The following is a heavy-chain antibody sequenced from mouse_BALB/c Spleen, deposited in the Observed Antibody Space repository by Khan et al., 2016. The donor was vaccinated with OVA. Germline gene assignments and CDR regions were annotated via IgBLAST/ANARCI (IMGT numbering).Heavy chain of an antibody. V-gene: IGHV1S81*02. CDR1: GYTLTRYY. J-gene: IGHJ2*01. Sequence: QVQLKQSGAELVKPGASVKLSCKASGYTLTRYYMYWVKQRPGQGLEWIGGINPGNGGTNLNEKFKNKATLTVDKSSTTVYMQLSSLTSEDSAVYYCTRNYGYDYCDYWRQGTTLTVSS. CDR2: INPGNGGT. CDR3: TRNYGYDYCDY. D-gene: IGHD1-2*01.